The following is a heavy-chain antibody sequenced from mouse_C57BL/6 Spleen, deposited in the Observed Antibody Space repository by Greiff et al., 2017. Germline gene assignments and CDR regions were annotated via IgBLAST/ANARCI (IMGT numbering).Heavy chain of an antibody. D-gene: IGHD2-3*01. CDR1: GYTFTSYW. J-gene: IGHJ2*01. Sequence: VKLMESGADLAKPGASVKLSCKASGYTFTSYWMHWVNQRPGQGLEWIGYINPSSGYTKYNQKFKDKATLTADKSSSTAYMQLSSLTYEDSAFYYCARSSPIYDGYPYYFDYWGQGTTLTVSS. V-gene: IGHV1-7*01. CDR2: INPSSGYT. CDR3: ARSSPIYDGYPYYFDY.